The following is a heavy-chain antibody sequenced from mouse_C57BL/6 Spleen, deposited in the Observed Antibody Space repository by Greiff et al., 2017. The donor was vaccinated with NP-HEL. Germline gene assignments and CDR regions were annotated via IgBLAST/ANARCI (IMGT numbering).Heavy chain of an antibody. D-gene: IGHD2-1*01. Sequence: VQLQQSGPELVKPGASVKISCKASGYAFSSSWMNWVKQRPGKGLEWIGRIYPGDGDTNYNGKFKGKATLTADKSSSTAYMQLNSLTSEDSAVYFCAYRNYAAMDYWGQGTSVTVSS. V-gene: IGHV1-82*01. CDR1: GYAFSSSW. CDR2: IYPGDGDT. J-gene: IGHJ4*01. CDR3: AYRNYAAMDY.